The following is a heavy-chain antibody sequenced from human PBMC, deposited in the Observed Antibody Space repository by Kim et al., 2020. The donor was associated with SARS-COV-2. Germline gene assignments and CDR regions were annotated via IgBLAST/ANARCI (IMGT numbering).Heavy chain of an antibody. CDR3: AKDQGITIFGVVMVYGMDV. CDR1: GFTFSSYA. CDR2: ISGSGGST. V-gene: IGHV3-23*01. J-gene: IGHJ6*02. D-gene: IGHD3-3*01. Sequence: GGSLRLSCAASGFTFSSYAMSWVRQAPGKGLEWVSAISGSGGSTYYAESVKGRFTISRDNSKNTLYLQMNSLRAEDTAVYYCAKDQGITIFGVVMVYGMDVWGQGTTVPVS.